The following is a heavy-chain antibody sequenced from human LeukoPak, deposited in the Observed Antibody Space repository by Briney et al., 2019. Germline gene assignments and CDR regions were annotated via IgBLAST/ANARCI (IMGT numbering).Heavy chain of an antibody. Sequence: GGSLRLSCAASGFTFSTYEMNWVRQAPGKGPQWISYISISGSTISYADSVKGRFTISRDNAKNSLYLQMNSLRAEDTAVYYCASRGTTVIPDYWGQGTLVTVAS. D-gene: IGHD4-11*01. CDR1: GFTFSTYE. CDR2: ISISGSTI. CDR3: ASRGTTVIPDY. J-gene: IGHJ4*02. V-gene: IGHV3-48*03.